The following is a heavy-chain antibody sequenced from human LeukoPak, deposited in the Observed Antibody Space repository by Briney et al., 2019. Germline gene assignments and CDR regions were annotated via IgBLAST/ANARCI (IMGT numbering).Heavy chain of an antibody. D-gene: IGHD6-13*01. CDR2: IYTSGST. J-gene: IGHJ4*02. CDR3: ARDQYSGSWYPFDY. Sequence: SETLSLTCTVSGGSISSYYWTWFRQSPGKGLEWIGRIYTSGSTNYNPSLKSRVTMSVDTSKNQFSLKLSSVTAADTAVYYCARDQYSGSWYPFDYWGQGTLVTVSS. CDR1: GGSISSYY. V-gene: IGHV4-4*07.